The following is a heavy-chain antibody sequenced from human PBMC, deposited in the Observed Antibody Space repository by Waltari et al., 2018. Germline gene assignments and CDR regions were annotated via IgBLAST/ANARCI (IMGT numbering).Heavy chain of an antibody. V-gene: IGHV1-69*02. CDR2: IIPILGIA. Sequence: QVQLVPSGAEVKKPGSSVKVSCQASGGTFSSYPISWVRQAPGQGLEWMGRIIPILGIANYAQKFQGRVTITADKSTSTAYMELSSLRSEDTAVYYCARGSEGDYLDYWGQGTLVTVSS. CDR3: ARGSEGDYLDY. CDR1: GGTFSSYP. J-gene: IGHJ4*02.